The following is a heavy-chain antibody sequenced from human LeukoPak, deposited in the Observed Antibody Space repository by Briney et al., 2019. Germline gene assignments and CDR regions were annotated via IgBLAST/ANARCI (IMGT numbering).Heavy chain of an antibody. CDR1: GYTFTSYG. D-gene: IGHD6-13*01. Sequence: ASVKVSCKASGYTFTSYGISWVRQAPGQGLEWMGWISAYNGNTNYAQKLQGRVTMTTDTSTSTAYMELSSLRSEDTAVYYCARGIAAAGTPYYFDYWGQGTLVTVSS. CDR2: ISAYNGNT. J-gene: IGHJ4*02. CDR3: ARGIAAAGTPYYFDY. V-gene: IGHV1-18*01.